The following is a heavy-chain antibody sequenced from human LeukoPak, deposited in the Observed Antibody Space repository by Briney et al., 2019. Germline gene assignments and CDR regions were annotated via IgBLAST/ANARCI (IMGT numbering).Heavy chain of an antibody. CDR3: ARGTMASDF. D-gene: IGHD3-10*01. V-gene: IGHV3-11*01. Sequence: GGSLRLSCAASGFTFSDYYMTWIRQTPGKGLEWVSYISISGTTTLYVDSVKGRFTISRDNTKNSLYLQMNSLRAEDTAMYYCARGTMASDFWGQGTLVTVSS. J-gene: IGHJ4*02. CDR2: ISISGTTT. CDR1: GFTFSDYY.